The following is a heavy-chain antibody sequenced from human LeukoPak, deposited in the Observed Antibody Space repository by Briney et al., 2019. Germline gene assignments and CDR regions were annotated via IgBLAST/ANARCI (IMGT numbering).Heavy chain of an antibody. CDR2: INPISGGT. CDR3: ARAPRAYLGLDY. D-gene: IGHD2/OR15-2a*01. V-gene: IGHV1-2*02. CDR1: GYGFTNQY. Sequence: SMNVAWKADGYGFTNQYMHWVRQAPGQVLEWMGWINPISGGTNYAQKFQGRVTLPRHTSISTAYMELSRLRSDDTALYYCARAPRAYLGLDYWGQGTLVTVSS. J-gene: IGHJ4*02.